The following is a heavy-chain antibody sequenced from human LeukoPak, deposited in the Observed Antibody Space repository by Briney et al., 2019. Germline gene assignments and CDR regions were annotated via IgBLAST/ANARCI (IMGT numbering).Heavy chain of an antibody. V-gene: IGHV3-23*01. Sequence: GGSLRLSCAASGFTFSSYAMSWVRQAPGKGLEWVSAISGSGGSTYYADSVKGRFTISRDNSKNTLYLQMNSLRAEDTAVYYCAKFPTYYYDSSGYHHAFDIWGQGTMVTVSS. D-gene: IGHD3-22*01. CDR3: AKFPTYYYDSSGYHHAFDI. J-gene: IGHJ3*02. CDR1: GFTFSSYA. CDR2: ISGSGGST.